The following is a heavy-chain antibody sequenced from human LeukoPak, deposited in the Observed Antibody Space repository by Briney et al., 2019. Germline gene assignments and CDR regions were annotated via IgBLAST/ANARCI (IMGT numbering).Heavy chain of an antibody. CDR3: ARENYGDYAYYFDY. V-gene: IGHV4-59*01. Sequence: SETLSLTCTVSGGSISSYYGSWIRQPPAKGLEWIGYIYYSGNTNYNPSLKSRVTISVDTSKNQFSLKLSSVTAADTAVYYCARENYGDYAYYFDYWGQGTLVTVSS. D-gene: IGHD4-17*01. CDR2: IYYSGNT. J-gene: IGHJ4*02. CDR1: GGSISSYY.